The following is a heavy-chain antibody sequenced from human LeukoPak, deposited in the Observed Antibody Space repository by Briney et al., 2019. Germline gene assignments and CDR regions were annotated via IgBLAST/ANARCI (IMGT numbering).Heavy chain of an antibody. CDR2: IRSKANSYAT. CDR3: RGYYDFWSGSLPAFDI. D-gene: IGHD3-3*01. Sequence: GGSLRLSCAASGSTFSGSAMHWVRQASGKGLEWVGRIRSKANSYATAYAASVKGRFTISRDDSKNTAYLQMNSLKTEDTAVYYCRGYYDFWSGSLPAFDIWGQGTMVTVSS. J-gene: IGHJ3*02. CDR1: GSTFSGSA. V-gene: IGHV3-73*01.